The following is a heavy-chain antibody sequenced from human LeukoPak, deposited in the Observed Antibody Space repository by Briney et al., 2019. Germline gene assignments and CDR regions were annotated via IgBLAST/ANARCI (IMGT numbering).Heavy chain of an antibody. V-gene: IGHV4-59*11. J-gene: IGHJ3*02. CDR2: IDYSGST. CDR3: ARADRSDYYSAPNAFDI. Sequence: SETLSLTCTVSGGSISSHFWSWIRQSPEKGLEWIGHIDYSGSTNSNPSLKSRVTMSVDTFKNQFSLRLSSVTAADTAVYFCARADRSDYYSAPNAFDIWGQGTMVAISS. CDR1: GGSISSHF. D-gene: IGHD3-22*01.